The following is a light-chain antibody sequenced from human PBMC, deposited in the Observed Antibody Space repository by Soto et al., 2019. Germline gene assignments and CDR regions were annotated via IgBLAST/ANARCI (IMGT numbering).Light chain of an antibody. CDR1: QNIGTK. CDR3: QQYSDWPWT. J-gene: IGKJ1*01. CDR2: GAS. V-gene: IGKV3-15*01. Sequence: MAQSPATLSVSPGERVTFSCRASQNIGTKLAWYQQKPGQAPRLLISGASTRATDIPARFSGSGSGTDFTFTVSSLQSEDFAIYSCQQYSDWPWTFGQGTKVDIK.